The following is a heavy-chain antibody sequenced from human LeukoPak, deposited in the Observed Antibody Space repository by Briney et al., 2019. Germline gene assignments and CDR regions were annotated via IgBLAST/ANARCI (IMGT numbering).Heavy chain of an antibody. D-gene: IGHD1-14*01. CDR2: ISWNSGSI. J-gene: IGHJ6*03. CDR3: AKSPGGEYYYYMDV. V-gene: IGHV3-9*01. Sequence: PGGSLRLPCAASGFTFDDYAMRWVRQAPGKGLEWVSGISWNSGSIGYADSVKGRFTISRDNAKNSLYLQMNSLRAEDTALYYCAKSPGGEYYYYMDVWGKGTTVTVSS. CDR1: GFTFDDYA.